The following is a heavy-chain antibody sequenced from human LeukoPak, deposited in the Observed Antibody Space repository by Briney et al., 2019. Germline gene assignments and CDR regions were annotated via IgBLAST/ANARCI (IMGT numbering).Heavy chain of an antibody. CDR2: IYPGDSDT. Sequence: GESLKISCKGSGYSFTSYWIGWVRQMPGKGLEWMGIIYPGDSDTRYSPSFQGQVTISADKSISTAYLQWSSLKASDTAMYYCARLHGSGSYYPYYFDYWGQGTLVTVSS. CDR1: GYSFTSYW. CDR3: ARLHGSGSYYPYYFDY. J-gene: IGHJ4*02. V-gene: IGHV5-51*01. D-gene: IGHD3-10*01.